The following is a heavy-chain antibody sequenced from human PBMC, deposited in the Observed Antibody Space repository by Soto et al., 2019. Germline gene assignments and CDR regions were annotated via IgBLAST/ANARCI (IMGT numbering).Heavy chain of an antibody. Sequence: ASVKVSCKASGGTFSSYTISWVRQAPGQGLEWMGRIIPILGIANYAQKFQGRVTITADKSTSTAYMELSSLRSEDTAVYYCAREVVVVPAAMFKWFDPWGQGTLVTVSS. D-gene: IGHD2-2*01. J-gene: IGHJ5*02. CDR1: GGTFSSYT. V-gene: IGHV1-69*04. CDR3: AREVVVVPAAMFKWFDP. CDR2: IIPILGIA.